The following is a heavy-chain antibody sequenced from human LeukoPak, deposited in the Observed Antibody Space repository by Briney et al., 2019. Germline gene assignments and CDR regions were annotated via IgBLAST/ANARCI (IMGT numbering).Heavy chain of an antibody. D-gene: IGHD4-11*01. CDR2: ISYIGNT. J-gene: IGHJ5*01. Sequence: SETLSLTCSVSGGSIRSATYYWGWIRQPPGKRLEWIGSISYIGNTYYNPSVESRITISADTSKNQFSLKLSSVTAADTAVYYCARGPTTVTTGTWFDLWGQGTLVTVSS. CDR1: GGSIRSATYY. CDR3: ARGPTTVTTGTWFDL. V-gene: IGHV4-39*07.